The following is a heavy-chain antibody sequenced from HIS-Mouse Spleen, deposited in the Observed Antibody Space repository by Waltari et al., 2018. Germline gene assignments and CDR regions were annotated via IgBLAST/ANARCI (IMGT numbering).Heavy chain of an antibody. V-gene: IGHV3-7*01. D-gene: IGHD7-27*01. J-gene: IGHJ4*02. Sequence: EVQLVESGGGLVQPGGSLRLSRAASGFTLWSDWMSWVRQAPGKGVEWVANIKQDGSEKYYVDSVKGRFTISRDNAKNSLYLQMNSLRAEDTAVYYCARDGGTGDFDYWGQGTLVTVSS. CDR1: GFTLWSDW. CDR3: ARDGGTGDFDY. CDR2: IKQDGSEK.